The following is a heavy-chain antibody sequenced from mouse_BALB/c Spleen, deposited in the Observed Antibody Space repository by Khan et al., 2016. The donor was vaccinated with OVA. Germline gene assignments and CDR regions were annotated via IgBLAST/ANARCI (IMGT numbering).Heavy chain of an antibody. CDR2: ISYSGST. J-gene: IGHJ2*01. V-gene: IGHV3-2*02. CDR3: ARTARIKY. CDR1: GYSFTSGYV. Sequence: EVQLLETGPGLVKPSQTLSLTCTVTGYSFTSGYVWYWIRPLPGNKLEWMGYISYSGSTNYNPSLNSRISITRDTSKNQFFLQLNSVTTEDTASYYCARTARIKYWGEGTTVTVSS. D-gene: IGHD1-2*01.